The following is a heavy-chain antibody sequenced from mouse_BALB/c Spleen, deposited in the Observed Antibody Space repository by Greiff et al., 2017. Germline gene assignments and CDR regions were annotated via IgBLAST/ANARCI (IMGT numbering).Heavy chain of an antibody. CDR3: ARCDLYAMDY. V-gene: IGHV14-3*02. CDR2: IDPANGNT. CDR1: GFNIKDTY. Sequence: EVQLQQSGAELVKPGASVKLSCTASGFNIKDTYMHWVKQRPEQGLEWIGRIDPANGNTKYDPKFQGKATITADTSSNTAYLQLSRLTSEDTAVYYCARCDLYAMDYWGQGTSVTVSS. J-gene: IGHJ4*01.